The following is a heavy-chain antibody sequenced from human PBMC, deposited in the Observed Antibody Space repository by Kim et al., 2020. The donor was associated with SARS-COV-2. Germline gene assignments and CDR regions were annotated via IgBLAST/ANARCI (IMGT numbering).Heavy chain of an antibody. V-gene: IGHV3-33*05. CDR3: ARGGLGVTTPNLNY. J-gene: IGHJ4*02. CDR2: ISYDGSNK. Sequence: GGSLRLSCAASGFTFSSYGMHWVRQAPGKGLEWVAVISYDGSNKYYADSVKGRFTISRDNSKNTLYLQMNSLRAEDTAVYYCARGGLGVTTPNLNYWGQGTLVTVSS. CDR1: GFTFSSYG. D-gene: IGHD4-17*01.